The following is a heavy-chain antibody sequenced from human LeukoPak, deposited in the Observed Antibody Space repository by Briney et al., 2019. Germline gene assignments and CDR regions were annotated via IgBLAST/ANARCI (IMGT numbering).Heavy chain of an antibody. V-gene: IGHV4-34*01. CDR2: INHSGST. J-gene: IGHJ4*02. CDR1: SRPFSGYY. CDR3: ARGAPIAVTDRDNYFDY. Sequence: TLSLICAVYSRPFSGYYWSGIRQPPGKGLEWIGEINHSGSTNYNPSLKSRVTISVDTSKNQFSLKLSSVTAADTAVYYCARGAPIAVTDRDNYFDYWGQGTLVTVSS.